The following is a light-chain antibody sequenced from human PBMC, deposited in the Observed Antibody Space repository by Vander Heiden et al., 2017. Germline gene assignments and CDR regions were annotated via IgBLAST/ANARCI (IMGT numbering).Light chain of an antibody. V-gene: IGLV2-11*01. Sequence: QSALTQPRSVSGSPGQSVPISCTGTSSDGGGYNYVSWYQQHPGKAPKLMIYDVSKRPSGVPDRYSGSKSGNTASLTISGLQAEDEADYYCCSYAGSYTFYVVGTGTKVTVL. CDR1: SSDGGGYNY. J-gene: IGLJ1*01. CDR2: DVS. CDR3: CSYAGSYTFYV.